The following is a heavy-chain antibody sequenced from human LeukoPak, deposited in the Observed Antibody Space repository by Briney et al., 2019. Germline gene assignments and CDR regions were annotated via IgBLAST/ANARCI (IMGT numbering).Heavy chain of an antibody. CDR3: ARSSGVVRGIVIGMDV. Sequence: LGDSLKISCKGSGYSFTSYWIGWVRPMPGKGLEWMEIIYPGDSDTRYSPSFQGQVTISADKSISTAYLQWSSLKASDTAMYYCARSSGVVRGIVIGMDVWGKGTTVTVSS. D-gene: IGHD3-10*01. CDR2: IYPGDSDT. V-gene: IGHV5-51*01. CDR1: GYSFTSYW. J-gene: IGHJ6*04.